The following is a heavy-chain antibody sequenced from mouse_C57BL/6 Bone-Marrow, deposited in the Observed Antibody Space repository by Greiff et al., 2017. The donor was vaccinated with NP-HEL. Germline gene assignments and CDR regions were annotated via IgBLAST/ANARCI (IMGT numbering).Heavy chain of an antibody. J-gene: IGHJ1*03. D-gene: IGHD1-1*01. CDR1: GFSFNTYA. CDR2: IRSKSNNYAT. CDR3: VRQNYGSSPWYFDV. V-gene: IGHV10-1*01. Sequence: EVMLVESGGGLVQPKGSLKLSCAASGFSFNTYAMNWVRQAPGKGLEWVARIRSKSNNYATYYADSVKDRFTISRDDSESMLYLQMNNLKTEDTAMYYCVRQNYGSSPWYFDVWGTGTTVTVSS.